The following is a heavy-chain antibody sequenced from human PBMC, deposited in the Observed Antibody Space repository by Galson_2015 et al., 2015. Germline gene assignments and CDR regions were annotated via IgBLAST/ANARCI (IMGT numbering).Heavy chain of an antibody. J-gene: IGHJ4*02. CDR2: ISWNSGSI. CDR3: AKAALRYVDWLYVDY. Sequence: SLRLSCAASGFTFDDYAMHWVQQAPGKGLEWVSGISWNSGSIGYADSVKGRFTISRDNAKNSLYLQMNSLRAEDTALYYCAKAALRYVDWLYVDYWGQGTLVTVSS. CDR1: GFTFDDYA. D-gene: IGHD3-9*01. V-gene: IGHV3-9*01.